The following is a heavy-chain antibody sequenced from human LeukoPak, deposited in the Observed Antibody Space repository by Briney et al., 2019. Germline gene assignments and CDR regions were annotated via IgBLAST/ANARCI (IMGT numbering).Heavy chain of an antibody. D-gene: IGHD3-10*01. V-gene: IGHV4-31*03. J-gene: IGHJ4*02. Sequence: SETLSLTCTVSGGSISSGGYYWSWIRQHPGKGLEWIGYIYYSGSTYYNPSLKSRVTISVDTSKNQFSLKLSSVTAADTAVYYCARGYGSGSYSIVFGYWGQGTLVTVSS. CDR2: IYYSGST. CDR1: GGSISSGGYY. CDR3: ARGYGSGSYSIVFGY.